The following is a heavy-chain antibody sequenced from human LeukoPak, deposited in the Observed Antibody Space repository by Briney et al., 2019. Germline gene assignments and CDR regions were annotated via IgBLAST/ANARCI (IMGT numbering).Heavy chain of an antibody. CDR2: ISYDGSNK. D-gene: IGHD1-26*01. J-gene: IGHJ4*02. V-gene: IGHV3-30*04. Sequence: GSLRLSCAASGFTFSSYAMHWVRQAPGKGLEWVAVISYDGSNKYYADSVKGRFTISRDNSKNTLYLQMNSLRAEDTAVYYCAAEWAHYFDYWGQGTLVTVSS. CDR3: AAEWAHYFDY. CDR1: GFTFSSYA.